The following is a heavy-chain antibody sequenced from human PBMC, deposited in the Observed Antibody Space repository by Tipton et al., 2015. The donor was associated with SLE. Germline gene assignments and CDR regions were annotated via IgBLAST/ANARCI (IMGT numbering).Heavy chain of an antibody. CDR2: INHSGST. CDR3: AREVVAPEAFDI. J-gene: IGHJ3*02. D-gene: IGHD5-12*01. V-gene: IGHV4-34*01. CDR1: GGSFSAYY. Sequence: TLSLTCAVYGGSFSAYYWSWIRQPPGKGLEWIGEINHSGSTNYNPSLKSRVTISVDTSKNQFSLKLSSVTAADTAVYYCAREVVAPEAFDIWGQGTMVTVSS.